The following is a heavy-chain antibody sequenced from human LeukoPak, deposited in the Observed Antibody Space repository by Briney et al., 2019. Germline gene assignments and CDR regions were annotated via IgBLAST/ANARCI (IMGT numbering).Heavy chain of an antibody. CDR1: GFKFDDYG. CDR2: INRHGGSI. J-gene: IGHJ5*02. D-gene: IGHD2-2*01. CDR3: AREVGIPAAPDS. V-gene: IGHV3-20*04. Sequence: GGSLRLSCAASGFKFDDYGMSWVRQAPGKRLEWVSGINRHGGSIAYADSVKGRFTISGDNAKNSLYLQMNSLRAEDTALYYCAREVGIPAAPDSWGQGILVTVSS.